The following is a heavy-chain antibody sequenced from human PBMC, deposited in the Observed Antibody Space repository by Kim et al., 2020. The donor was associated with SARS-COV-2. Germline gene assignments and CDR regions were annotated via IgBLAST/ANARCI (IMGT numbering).Heavy chain of an antibody. CDR3: ARSKPCDY. Sequence: GSTIYDADSVKGRFTISRDNAKNSLYLQMNSLRAEDTAVYYCARSKPCDYWGQGTLVTVSS. CDR2: GSTI. J-gene: IGHJ4*02. V-gene: IGHV3-11*01.